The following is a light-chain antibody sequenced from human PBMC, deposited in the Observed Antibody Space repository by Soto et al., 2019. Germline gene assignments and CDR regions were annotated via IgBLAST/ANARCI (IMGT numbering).Light chain of an antibody. J-gene: IGKJ1*01. CDR1: QSVSSN. CDR2: GAS. CDR3: QQYNNWPRT. Sequence: EVVITQSPTTLSVSPGKRATLSCRASQSVSSNLTWYQQKPGQAPRLLFYGASTRATGIPARFSGSGSGTEFTLTISSLESEDFAVYYCQQYNNWPRTFGQGTKVDIK. V-gene: IGKV3-15*01.